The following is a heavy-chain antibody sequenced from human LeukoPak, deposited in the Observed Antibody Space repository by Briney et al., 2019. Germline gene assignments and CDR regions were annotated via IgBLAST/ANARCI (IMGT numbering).Heavy chain of an antibody. CDR2: IYHSGST. V-gene: IGHV4-30-2*01. D-gene: IGHD3-22*01. Sequence: SETLSLTCTVSGGSISSGGYYWSWIRQPPGKGLEWIGYIYHSGSTYYNPSLKSRVTISVDRSKNQFSLKLSSVTAADTAVYYCARDRYYYDSSGGGYYMDVWGKGTTVTVSS. CDR3: ARDRYYYDSSGGGYYMDV. CDR1: GGSISSGGYY. J-gene: IGHJ6*03.